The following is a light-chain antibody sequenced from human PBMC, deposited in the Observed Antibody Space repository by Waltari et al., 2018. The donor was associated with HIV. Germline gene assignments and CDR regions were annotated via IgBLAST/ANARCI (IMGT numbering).Light chain of an antibody. J-gene: IGKJ3*01. CDR1: PNIGSL. CDR3: HKYDTYPDT. Sequence: IQMTQSPSPLSASVGDSVTITCRSSPNIGSLLAWYPQKPGKGPDLLIYRASTIEDGVPSRFSGSGYGTEFTLTITSLQPDDFATYYCHKYDTYPDTFGPGTTVEIK. CDR2: RAS. V-gene: IGKV1-5*03.